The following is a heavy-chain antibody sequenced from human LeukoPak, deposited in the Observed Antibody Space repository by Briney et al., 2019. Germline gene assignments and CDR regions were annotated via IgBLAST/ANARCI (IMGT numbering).Heavy chain of an antibody. Sequence: ASVKVSCKASGYTFTDYPMNWVRQAPGQGLEWMGWINTDTGNPTYAQGFTGHYVFSLDTSVSTAYLQIISLKAEDTAVYYCARAGLTGSKVAFHVWGQGTMVTVSS. CDR3: ARAGLTGSKVAFHV. J-gene: IGHJ3*01. CDR2: INTDTGNP. CDR1: GYTFTDYP. V-gene: IGHV7-4-1*02. D-gene: IGHD1-20*01.